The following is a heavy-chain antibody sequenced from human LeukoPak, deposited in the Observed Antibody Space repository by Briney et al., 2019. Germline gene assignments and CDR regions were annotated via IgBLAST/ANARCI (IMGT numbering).Heavy chain of an antibody. CDR1: GFTFSNYA. V-gene: IGHV3-48*03. CDR3: ARYCGGGSCFDY. CDR2: ISSGGTTI. D-gene: IGHD2-15*01. Sequence: GGSLRLSCAASGFTFSNYALNWVRQAPGKGLEWVSYISSGGTTIYYADSVKGRFTFSRDNAKNSLYLQMNSLRAEDTGLYYCARYCGGGSCFDYWGRGTLVTVSS. J-gene: IGHJ4*02.